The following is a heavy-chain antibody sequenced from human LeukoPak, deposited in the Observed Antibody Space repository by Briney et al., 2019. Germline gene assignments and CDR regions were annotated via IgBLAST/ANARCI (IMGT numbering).Heavy chain of an antibody. V-gene: IGHV3-30*04. J-gene: IGHJ6*02. CDR1: GFTFSSYA. D-gene: IGHD2-2*02. Sequence: GRSLRLSCAASGFTFSSYAMHWVRQAPGKGLEWVAVISYDGSNKYYADSVKGRFTISRDNSKNTLYLQMNSLRAEDTAVYYCARGTRRGYCSSTSCYRPYYYYGMDVWGQGTTVTVSS. CDR2: ISYDGSNK. CDR3: ARGTRRGYCSSTSCYRPYYYYGMDV.